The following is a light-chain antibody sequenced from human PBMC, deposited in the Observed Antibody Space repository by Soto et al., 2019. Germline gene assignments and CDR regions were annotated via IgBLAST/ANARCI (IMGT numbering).Light chain of an antibody. CDR2: SAS. V-gene: IGKV1-9*01. CDR3: QQLNSYPQT. J-gene: IGKJ5*01. Sequence: IQLTQSPSSLSASVGYRFTITCQASRGISSYLAWYQQKPGKAPKLLVYSASTLQSGVPSRFSGSGSGPDFTLTISSLQPEDSATYFCQQLNSYPQTFGQGTRREIK. CDR1: RGISSY.